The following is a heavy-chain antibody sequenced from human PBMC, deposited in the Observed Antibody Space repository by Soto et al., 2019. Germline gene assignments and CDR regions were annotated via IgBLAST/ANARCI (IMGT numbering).Heavy chain of an antibody. V-gene: IGHV5-51*03. Sequence: EIQLVQSGAEVKKPGESLKISCKGSGYNLDNHWIGWVRQKPGKGLEWMGIIYPRDSDTRYSPTFQGQATISVDKSTNTAYLPWSSLKASDTALYSCAKYSSAPSSWFDSWGQGTLVTVSS. CDR3: AKYSSAPSSWFDS. CDR1: GYNLDNHW. J-gene: IGHJ5*01. D-gene: IGHD3-22*01. CDR2: IYPRDSDT.